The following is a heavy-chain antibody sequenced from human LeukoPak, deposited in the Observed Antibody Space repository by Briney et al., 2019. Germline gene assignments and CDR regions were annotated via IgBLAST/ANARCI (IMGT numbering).Heavy chain of an antibody. Sequence: ASETLSLTCTVSGGSISSYYWSWLRQPAGKGLEWIGRIYTSGSTNYNPSLKSRVTMSVDTSKNQFSLKLSSVTAADTAVYYCAITTVNYLGSDYWGQGTLVTVSS. V-gene: IGHV4-4*07. D-gene: IGHD4-17*01. CDR3: AITTVNYLGSDY. CDR1: GGSISSYY. CDR2: IYTSGST. J-gene: IGHJ4*02.